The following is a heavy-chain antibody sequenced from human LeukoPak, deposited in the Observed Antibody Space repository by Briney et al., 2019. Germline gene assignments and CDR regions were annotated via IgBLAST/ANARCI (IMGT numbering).Heavy chain of an antibody. D-gene: IGHD2-15*01. Sequence: ASVKVSCKASGYTFTGYYMHWVRQAPGQGLEWMGWINPNSGGTNYAQKFQGRVTMTRDTSISTAYMELSRLRSDDTAVYYCARADCSGGSCSWSIVYWGQGTLVTVSS. CDR3: ARADCSGGSCSWSIVY. CDR1: GYTFTGYY. V-gene: IGHV1-2*02. J-gene: IGHJ4*02. CDR2: INPNSGGT.